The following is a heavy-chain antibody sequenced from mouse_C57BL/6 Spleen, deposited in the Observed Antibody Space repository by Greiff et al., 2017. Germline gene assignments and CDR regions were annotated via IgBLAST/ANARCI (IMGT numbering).Heavy chain of an antibody. Sequence: EVHLVESGGGLVQPGGSLSLSCAASGFTFTDYYMSWVRQPPGKALEWLGFIRNKANGYTTEYSASVKGRFTISRDNSQSILYLQMNALRAEDSATYYCARYTTVVATGAMDYWGQGTSVTVSS. V-gene: IGHV7-3*01. D-gene: IGHD1-1*01. J-gene: IGHJ4*01. CDR3: ARYTTVVATGAMDY. CDR1: GFTFTDYY. CDR2: IRNKANGYTT.